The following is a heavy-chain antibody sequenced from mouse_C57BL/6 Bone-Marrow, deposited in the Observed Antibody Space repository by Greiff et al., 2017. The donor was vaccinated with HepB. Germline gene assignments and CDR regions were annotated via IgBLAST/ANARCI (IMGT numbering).Heavy chain of an antibody. CDR3: ARGEPNYYAMDY. J-gene: IGHJ4*01. V-gene: IGHV5-17*01. Sequence: EVKVVESGGGLVKPGGSLKLSCAASGFTFSDYGMHWVRQAPEKGLEWVAYISSGSSTIYYADTVKGRFTISRDNAKNTLFLQMTSLRSEDTAMYYCARGEPNYYAMDYWGQGTSVTVSS. CDR1: GFTFSDYG. CDR2: ISSGSSTI.